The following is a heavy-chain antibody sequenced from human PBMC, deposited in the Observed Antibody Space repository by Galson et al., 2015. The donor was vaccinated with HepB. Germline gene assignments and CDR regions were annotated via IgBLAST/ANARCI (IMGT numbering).Heavy chain of an antibody. V-gene: IGHV3-23*01. CDR2: ISGSGGST. D-gene: IGHD3-10*01. CDR3: ARDSLWRYYGSGIRYYGMDV. CDR1: GFTFSSYA. Sequence: SLRLSCAASGFTFSSYAMSWVRQAPGKGLEWVSAISGSGGSTYYADSVKGRFTISRDNSKNTLYLQMNSLRAEDTAVYYCARDSLWRYYGSGIRYYGMDVWGQGTTVTVSS. J-gene: IGHJ6*02.